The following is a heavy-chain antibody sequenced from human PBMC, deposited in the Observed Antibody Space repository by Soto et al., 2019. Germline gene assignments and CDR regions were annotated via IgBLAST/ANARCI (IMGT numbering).Heavy chain of an antibody. D-gene: IGHD3-22*01. CDR1: GYSFTSYW. CDR3: PVSRYYYDSSGTSDY. CDR2: IDPSDSYT. V-gene: IGHV5-10-1*01. J-gene: IGHJ4*02. Sequence: GEYLTISCKGSGYSFTSYWISWVRQMPGKGLEWMGRIDPSDSYTNYSPSFQGHVTISADKSISTAYLQWSSLTASDTTMYYCPVSRYYYDSSGTSDYWGQGTLVAVSS.